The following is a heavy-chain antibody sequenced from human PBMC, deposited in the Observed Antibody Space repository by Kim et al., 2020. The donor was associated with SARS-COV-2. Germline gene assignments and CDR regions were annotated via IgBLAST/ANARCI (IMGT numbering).Heavy chain of an antibody. Sequence: SQTLSLTCAISGDSVSSNSAAWNWIRQSPSRGLEWLGRTYYRSKWYNDYAVSVKSRITINPDTSKNQFSLQLNSVTPEDTAVYYCARDEGIAARYGYYGMDVWGQGTTVTVSS. V-gene: IGHV6-1*01. CDR1: GDSVSSNSAA. D-gene: IGHD6-6*01. CDR3: ARDEGIAARYGYYGMDV. CDR2: TYYRSKWYN. J-gene: IGHJ6*02.